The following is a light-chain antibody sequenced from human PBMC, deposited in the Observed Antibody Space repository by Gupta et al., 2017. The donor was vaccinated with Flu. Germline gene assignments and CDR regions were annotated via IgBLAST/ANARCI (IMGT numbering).Light chain of an antibody. V-gene: IGKV3-20*01. CDR3: QHDCNSPWT. CDR2: GAS. J-gene: IGKJ1*01. CDR1: QTVSRDY. Sequence: GTLYWSPRDRASRSCVVSQTVSRDYLAWYQQKPGQAPVLLIYGASRKATGGPDRFIGSGSGTKFTLNINGVEPEDFAVYYCQHDCNSPWTFGQGTKVDFK.